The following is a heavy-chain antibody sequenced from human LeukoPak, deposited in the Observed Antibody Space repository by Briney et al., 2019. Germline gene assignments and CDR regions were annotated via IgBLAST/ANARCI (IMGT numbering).Heavy chain of an antibody. V-gene: IGHV3-21*01. D-gene: IGHD2-2*02. CDR2: ISISSSYI. CDR3: AGGVVPAAIRGGRYYYMDV. J-gene: IGHJ6*03. CDR1: GFSFSSYS. Sequence: GGSLRLSCAASGFSFSSYSMNWVRQAPGKGLEWVSSISISSSYIYYADSVKGRFTISRDNAKNSPYLQMNSLRAEDTAVYYCAGGVVPAAIRGGRYYYMDVWGKGTTVTVSS.